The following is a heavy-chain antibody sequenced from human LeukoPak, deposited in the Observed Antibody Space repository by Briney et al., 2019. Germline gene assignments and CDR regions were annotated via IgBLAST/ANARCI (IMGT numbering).Heavy chain of an antibody. CDR3: ARDSLSSLLIVYGDGGFDY. J-gene: IGHJ4*02. CDR1: GYTFTSYG. V-gene: IGHV1-18*01. D-gene: IGHD4-17*01. CDR2: ISAYNGNT. Sequence: ASVKVSCKASGYTFTSYGISWVRQAPGQGLEWMGWISAYNGNTNYAQKLQGRVTMTTDTSTSTAYMELRSLRSDDTAVYYCARDSLSSLLIVYGDGGFDYWGQGTLVTVSS.